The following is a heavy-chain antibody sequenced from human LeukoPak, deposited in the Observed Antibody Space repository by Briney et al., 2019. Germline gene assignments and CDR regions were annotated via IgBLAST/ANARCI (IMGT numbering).Heavy chain of an antibody. Sequence: PGGSLRLSCAASGFSFSSYSMNWVRQAPGKGLEWVSYISSSSSTIYYADSVKGRFTISRDNANNSLFLQMNSLRAEDTAVYYCARGRGGGTTKPPRTSDYWGQGTLVTVSS. V-gene: IGHV3-48*04. CDR3: ARGRGGGTTKPPRTSDY. CDR2: ISSSSSTI. D-gene: IGHD3-10*01. J-gene: IGHJ4*02. CDR1: GFSFSSYS.